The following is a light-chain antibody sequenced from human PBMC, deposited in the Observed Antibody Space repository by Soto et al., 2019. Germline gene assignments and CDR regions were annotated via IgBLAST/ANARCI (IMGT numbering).Light chain of an antibody. Sequence: QSALTQPASVSGSPGQSISISCTGASSAVSWYQHHPGRAPKLIIYEDNKRPTGISNRFSGSNSGNTASLTISGLQAEDEADYGCFSNAGMTFGGGTKLTVL. J-gene: IGLJ2*01. CDR1: SSAV. CDR3: FSNAGMT. CDR2: EDN. V-gene: IGLV2-23*01.